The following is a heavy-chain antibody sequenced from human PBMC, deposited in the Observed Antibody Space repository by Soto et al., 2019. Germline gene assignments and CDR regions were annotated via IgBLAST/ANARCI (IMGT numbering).Heavy chain of an antibody. CDR3: ARPDDFWSGFSSFDW. J-gene: IGHJ4*02. CDR1: GGTFSSYA. CDR2: IIPIFGTA. Sequence: QVQLVQSGAEVKKPVSSVKVSCKASGGTFSSYAISWVRQAPGQGLEWMGGIIPIFGTANYAQKFQGRVTITADESTSTAYMELSSLRSEDTAVYYCARPDDFWSGFSSFDWWGQGTLVPVSS. D-gene: IGHD3-3*01. V-gene: IGHV1-69*01.